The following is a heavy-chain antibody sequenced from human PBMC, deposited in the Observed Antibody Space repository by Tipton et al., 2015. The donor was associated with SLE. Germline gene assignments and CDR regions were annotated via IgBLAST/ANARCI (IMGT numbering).Heavy chain of an antibody. CDR2: INPNSGGT. D-gene: IGHD6-19*01. Sequence: QSGPEVKKPGASVKVSCKASGYTFTGYYMHWVRQAPGQGLEWMGRINPNSGGTNYAQKFQGRVTMTRDTSISTAYMELSSLRSEDTAVYYCARDQSSGAFLYGMDVWGQGTTVTVSS. J-gene: IGHJ6*02. CDR1: GYTFTGYY. CDR3: ARDQSSGAFLYGMDV. V-gene: IGHV1-2*06.